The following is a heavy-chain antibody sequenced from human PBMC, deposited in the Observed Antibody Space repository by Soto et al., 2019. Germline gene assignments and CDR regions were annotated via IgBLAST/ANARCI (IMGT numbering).Heavy chain of an antibody. D-gene: IGHD3-3*01. V-gene: IGHV4-30-4*01. CDR1: GGSISSGDYY. J-gene: IGHJ6*02. CDR3: ARGGYDLRFEDYYYYGMDV. Sequence: PSETLSLTCTVSGGSISSGDYYWSWIRQPPGKGLEWIGYIYYSGSTYYNPSLKSRVTISVDTSKNQFSLKLSSVTAADTAVYYCARGGYDLRFEDYYYYGMDVWGQGTTVTVSS. CDR2: IYYSGST.